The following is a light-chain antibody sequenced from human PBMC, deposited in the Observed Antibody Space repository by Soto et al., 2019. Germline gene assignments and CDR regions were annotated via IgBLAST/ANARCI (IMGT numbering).Light chain of an antibody. CDR2: DAS. CDR3: QQRTNWS. CDR1: QSVGSY. J-gene: IGKJ4*01. V-gene: IGKV3-11*02. Sequence: EVLLTQSPATLSLSPGERATLSCRASQSVGSYGAWYQQKPGQAPRLLIYDASNRATGIPARFTGSGSGRDFTLTISSLEPEDFALYYCQQRTNWSFGGGTKVEI.